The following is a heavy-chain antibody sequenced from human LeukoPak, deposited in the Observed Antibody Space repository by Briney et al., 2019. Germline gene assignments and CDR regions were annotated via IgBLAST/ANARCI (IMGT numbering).Heavy chain of an antibody. CDR1: GFTFSSYW. J-gene: IGHJ2*01. Sequence: GGSLRLSCAASGFTFSSYWMSWVRQAPGTGPEWVANIKQDGSEEYYVDSVRGRLTISRDNAKNSLYLQMNSLRAEDTAVYYCARVQLGGSWFFDLWGRGTLVTVSS. CDR2: IKQDGSEE. V-gene: IGHV3-7*03. CDR3: ARVQLGGSWFFDL. D-gene: IGHD5-12*01.